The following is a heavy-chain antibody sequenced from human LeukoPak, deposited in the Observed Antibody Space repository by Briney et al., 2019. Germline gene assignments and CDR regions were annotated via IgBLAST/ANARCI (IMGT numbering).Heavy chain of an antibody. V-gene: IGHV3-30*04. D-gene: IGHD2/OR15-2a*01. Sequence: GGSLRLSCAASGFTFSNYAMHWVRQAPGKGLEWVAVISYDGISKYYADSVKGRFTISGDNSKNTLYLQMNSLRAEDTAVYYCARDLRFLFYFDYWGQGTLVTVSS. CDR1: GFTFSNYA. J-gene: IGHJ4*02. CDR3: ARDLRFLFYFDY. CDR2: ISYDGISK.